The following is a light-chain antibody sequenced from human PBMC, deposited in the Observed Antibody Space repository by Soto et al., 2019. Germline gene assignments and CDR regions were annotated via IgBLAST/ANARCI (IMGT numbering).Light chain of an antibody. J-gene: IGKJ5*01. Sequence: EIVLTQSPTTLSLSPGERATLSGRASQSVSSYLAWYQQKPGQAPRLLIYDASNRATGIPARFSGSGSGTDFTLTISSLEPEDFAVYYCQQRSNWPPITFGQGTRLEI. V-gene: IGKV3-11*01. CDR1: QSVSSY. CDR3: QQRSNWPPIT. CDR2: DAS.